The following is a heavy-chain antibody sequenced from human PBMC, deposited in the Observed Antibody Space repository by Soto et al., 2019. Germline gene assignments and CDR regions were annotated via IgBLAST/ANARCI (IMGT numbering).Heavy chain of an antibody. Sequence: QVQLVESGGGVVQPGRSLRLSCAASGFTFSSYGMHWVRQAPGKGLEWVAVISCDGRNKYYGDSVKGRFTISRDNSKNMPNLQMNNLRAEDTAVLCCAKDQRYCSRWYPGSSYSYGMDVWGQGTPVTVSS. V-gene: IGHV3-30*18. CDR2: ISCDGRNK. CDR1: GFTFSSYG. J-gene: IGHJ6*02. D-gene: IGHD6-13*01. CDR3: AKDQRYCSRWYPGSSYSYGMDV.